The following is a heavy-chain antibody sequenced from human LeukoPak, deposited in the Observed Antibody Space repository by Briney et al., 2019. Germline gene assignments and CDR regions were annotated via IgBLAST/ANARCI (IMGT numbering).Heavy chain of an antibody. J-gene: IGHJ4*02. D-gene: IGHD4-17*01. CDR1: GFTFSSYE. CDR3: ARAGDVTTGGWYYFDY. Sequence: PGGSLRLSCAASGFTFSSYEMNWVRQAPGKGLEWVSYISSSGSTIYYADSVKGRFTISRDNAKNSLYLQMNSLRAEDTAVCYCARAGDVTTGGWYYFDYWGQGTLVTVSS. V-gene: IGHV3-48*03. CDR2: ISSSGSTI.